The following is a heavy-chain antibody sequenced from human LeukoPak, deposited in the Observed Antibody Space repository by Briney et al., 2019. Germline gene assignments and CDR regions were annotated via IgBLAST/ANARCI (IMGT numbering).Heavy chain of an antibody. D-gene: IGHD3-3*01. Sequence: PSQTLSLTCTVSGGSISSGSYYWSWIRQPAGKGLEWIGRIYTSGSTNYNPSLKSRVTISVDTSKNQFSLKLSSVTAADTAVYYCARVTTIFGVEGAFDIWGQGTMVTVSS. J-gene: IGHJ3*02. CDR2: IYTSGST. CDR3: ARVTTIFGVEGAFDI. CDR1: GGSISSGSYY. V-gene: IGHV4-61*02.